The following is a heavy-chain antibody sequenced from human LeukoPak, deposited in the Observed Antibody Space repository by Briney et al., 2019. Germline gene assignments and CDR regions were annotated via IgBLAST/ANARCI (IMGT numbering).Heavy chain of an antibody. CDR1: GFTFSTYF. Sequence: GALRLSCAASGFTFSTYFMHWVCQAPGKGLEWVAVIASDGSHTFYVESVKGRFTISRDNSKNTLYLQMNSLRAEDTAVYFCARERQDTIVHSGAFDIWGQGTMVTVSS. CDR3: ARERQDTIVHSGAFDI. D-gene: IGHD3-10*01. V-gene: IGHV3-30-3*01. CDR2: IASDGSHT. J-gene: IGHJ3*02.